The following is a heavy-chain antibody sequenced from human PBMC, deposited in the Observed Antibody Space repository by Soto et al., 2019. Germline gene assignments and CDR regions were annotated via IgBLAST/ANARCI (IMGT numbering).Heavy chain of an antibody. D-gene: IGHD3-3*01. V-gene: IGHV4-34*01. Sequence: ETLSLTCAVYGGSFSGYYWSWIRQPPGKGLEWIGEINHSGSTNYNPSLKSRVTISVDTSKNQFSLKLSSVTAADTAVYYCASGRRFLEWLLYNWGQGTLVTVSS. CDR3: ASGRRFLEWLLYN. J-gene: IGHJ4*02. CDR1: GGSFSGYY. CDR2: INHSGST.